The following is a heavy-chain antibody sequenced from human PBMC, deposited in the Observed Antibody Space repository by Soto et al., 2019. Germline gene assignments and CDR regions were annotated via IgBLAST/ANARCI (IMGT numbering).Heavy chain of an antibody. CDR2: IKRKADGETT. J-gene: IGHJ4*02. D-gene: IGHD2-2*01. CDR1: GVSFCNAW. CDR3: TTDYCITTTCYLNY. Sequence: GGSLRLSCAASGVSFCNAWMNWVRQAPGKGLEWVGRIKRKADGETTVYAAPVKGRFTMSRDDSKNTLYLQMNSLKTEDTAVYYCTTDYCITTTCYLNYWGQGMLVTVSS. V-gene: IGHV3-15*07.